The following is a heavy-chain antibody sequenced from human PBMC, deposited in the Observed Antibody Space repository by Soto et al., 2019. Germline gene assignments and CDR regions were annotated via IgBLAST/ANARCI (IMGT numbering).Heavy chain of an antibody. V-gene: IGHV3-15*01. Sequence: EVQLVESGGGLVKPGGSLRLSCAASGFTFSNAWMSWVRQAPGKGLEWVGRIKSKTDGGTTDYAAPVKGRFTISREDSKTTRYLQMNSLKTEDKAVYYCTTATPSMLWLGGLLSFGDYWGQGPLSPSPQ. CDR3: TTATPSMLWLGGLLSFGDY. CDR1: GFTFSNAW. CDR2: IKSKTDGGTT. J-gene: IGHJ4*02. D-gene: IGHD3-10*01.